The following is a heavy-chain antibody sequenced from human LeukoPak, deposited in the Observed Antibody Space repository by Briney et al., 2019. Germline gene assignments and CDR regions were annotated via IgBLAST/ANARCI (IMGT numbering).Heavy chain of an antibody. CDR1: GGSISSSSYY. J-gene: IGHJ4*02. D-gene: IGHD1-1*01. CDR2: IYYSGST. CDR3: AREGPRPNDY. Sequence: TSETLSLTCTVSGGSISSSSYYWGWIRQPPGKGLEWIGSIYYSGSTYYNPSLKSRVTISVDTSKNQFSLKLSSVTAADTAVYYCAREGPRPNDYWGQGTLVTVSS. V-gene: IGHV4-39*02.